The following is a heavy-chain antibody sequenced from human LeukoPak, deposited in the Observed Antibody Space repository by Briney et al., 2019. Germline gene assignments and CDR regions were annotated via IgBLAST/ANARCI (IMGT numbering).Heavy chain of an antibody. D-gene: IGHD2-2*01. V-gene: IGHV3-33*01. CDR3: ARDLARYCSSTSCYLAYYGMDV. CDR1: GFTFSSYG. J-gene: IGHJ6*04. Sequence: GRSLRLSCAASGFTFSSYGMHWVRQAPGKGLEWVAVIWYDGSNKYYADSVKGRFTISRDNSKNTLYLQMNSLRAEDTAVYYCARDLARYCSSTSCYLAYYGMDVWGKRDHGHRLL. CDR2: IWYDGSNK.